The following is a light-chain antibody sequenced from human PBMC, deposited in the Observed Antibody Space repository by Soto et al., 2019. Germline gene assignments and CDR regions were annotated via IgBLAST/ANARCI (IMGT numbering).Light chain of an antibody. CDR3: QQYHNWPA. CDR2: DAS. J-gene: IGKJ1*01. Sequence: DIVLTQSPATLSLSPGERATLSCRASQSVSSYLAWYQQKPGQAPRILIYDASNRATGIPARFSGSGSGTEFTLTISSLQSEYFAVYYCQQYHNWPAFGQGTKVDIK. V-gene: IGKV3-11*01. CDR1: QSVSSY.